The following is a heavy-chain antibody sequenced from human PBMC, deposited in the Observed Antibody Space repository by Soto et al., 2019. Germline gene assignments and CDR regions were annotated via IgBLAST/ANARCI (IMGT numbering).Heavy chain of an antibody. Sequence: QVQLQQWGAGLLKPSETLSLTCAVYGGSFSGYYWSWIRQPPGQGLEWIGESNHSGSTNYNPSLKSRVTISVDTSKNQCSLKLSSVTAADTAVYYCARVSMVRGSLQHWGQGTLVTVSS. D-gene: IGHD3-10*01. CDR2: SNHSGST. V-gene: IGHV4-34*01. CDR1: GGSFSGYY. J-gene: IGHJ1*01. CDR3: ARVSMVRGSLQH.